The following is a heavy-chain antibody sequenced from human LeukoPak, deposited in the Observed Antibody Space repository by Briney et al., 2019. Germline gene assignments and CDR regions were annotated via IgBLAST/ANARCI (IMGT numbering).Heavy chain of an antibody. J-gene: IGHJ4*02. CDR3: ARDLDSSGSPDY. CDR2: MYHSGSA. D-gene: IGHD3-22*01. Sequence: SETLSLTCTVSGYSISSGYYWGWIRQPPGKGLEWIGSMYHSGSAYYNPSLKSRVTISVDTSKNQFSLKLSSVTAADTAIYYCARDLDSSGSPDYWGQGTLVTVSS. CDR1: GYSISSGYY. V-gene: IGHV4-38-2*02.